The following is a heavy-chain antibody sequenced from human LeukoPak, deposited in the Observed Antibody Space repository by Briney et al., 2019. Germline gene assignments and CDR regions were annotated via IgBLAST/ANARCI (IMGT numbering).Heavy chain of an antibody. CDR3: EKDSGIAAGGYYFDY. J-gene: IGHJ4*02. Sequence: PGGSLRLSCAASGFTFSSYAMCWVRQAPAKGLEWVSDISGSGASTYYADSVKGRFTISRDNTKNTLYLQMNSLRAEDTAVYYGEKDSGIAAGGYYFDYWGQGNLGTVSS. CDR1: GFTFSSYA. D-gene: IGHD6-13*01. CDR2: ISGSGAST. V-gene: IGHV3-23*01.